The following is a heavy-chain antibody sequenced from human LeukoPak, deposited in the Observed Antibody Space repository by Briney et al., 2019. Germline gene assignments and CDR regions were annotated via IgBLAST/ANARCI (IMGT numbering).Heavy chain of an antibody. Sequence: SETLSLTCAVYGGSFSGYYWSWIRQPPGKGLEWIGEINHSGSTNYNPSLKSRVTISVDTPKNQFSLKLSSVTAADTAVYYCARGDYCGGDCYSVDWGQGTLVTVSS. J-gene: IGHJ4*02. CDR3: ARGDYCGGDCYSVD. D-gene: IGHD2-21*01. CDR2: INHSGST. CDR1: GGSFSGYY. V-gene: IGHV4-34*01.